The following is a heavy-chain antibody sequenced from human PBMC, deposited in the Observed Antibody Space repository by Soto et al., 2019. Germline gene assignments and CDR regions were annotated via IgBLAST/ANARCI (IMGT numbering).Heavy chain of an antibody. V-gene: IGHV5-51*01. CDR2: IYPGDSDT. Sequence: GESLKISSKASGYSFINYWIGWVRQMPGKGLEWMGIIYPGDSDTRYSPSFQGQVTISADESIDTAYLQWSSLKASDTAMYYCATASDWAFDYWGQGTLVTVSS. CDR3: ATASDWAFDY. D-gene: IGHD3-9*01. J-gene: IGHJ4*02. CDR1: GYSFINYW.